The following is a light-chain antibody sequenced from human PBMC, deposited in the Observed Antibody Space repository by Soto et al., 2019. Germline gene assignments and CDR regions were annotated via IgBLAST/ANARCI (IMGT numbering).Light chain of an antibody. J-gene: IGKJ1*01. CDR2: GAS. Sequence: EIVMTQSPATLSVSPGDGATLSCRASQSVSSKLAWYQQKPGQAPRLLIYGASTRATGIPARFSGSGSGTEFTLIISSLQSEDSAVYYCKQYNSWLWTFGQGTKVDIK. V-gene: IGKV3-15*01. CDR1: QSVSSK. CDR3: KQYNSWLWT.